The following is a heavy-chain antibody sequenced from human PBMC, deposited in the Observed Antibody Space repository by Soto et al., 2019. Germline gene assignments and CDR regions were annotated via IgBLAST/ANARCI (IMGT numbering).Heavy chain of an antibody. Sequence: ASVKVSCKASGYTFTGYYMHWVLQAPGQGLEWMGWINPNSGGTNYAQKFQGWVTMTRDTSISTAYMELSRLRSDDTAVYYCARASIAVAGNGDDAFDIWGQGTMVTVSS. CDR2: INPNSGGT. CDR1: GYTFTGYY. V-gene: IGHV1-2*04. CDR3: ARASIAVAGNGDDAFDI. J-gene: IGHJ3*02. D-gene: IGHD6-19*01.